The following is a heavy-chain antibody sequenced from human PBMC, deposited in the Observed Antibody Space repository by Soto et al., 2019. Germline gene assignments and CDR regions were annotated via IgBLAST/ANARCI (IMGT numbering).Heavy chain of an antibody. Sequence: GASVKVSCKASGYTFTSYGISWVRQAPGQGLEWMGWISAYNGNTNYAQKLQGRVTMTTDTSTSTAYMELRSLRSDDTAVYYCARVTSDPAATSSGFDYWGQGTLVTVSS. J-gene: IGHJ4*02. CDR2: ISAYNGNT. D-gene: IGHD2-2*01. CDR1: GYTFTSYG. V-gene: IGHV1-18*01. CDR3: ARVTSDPAATSSGFDY.